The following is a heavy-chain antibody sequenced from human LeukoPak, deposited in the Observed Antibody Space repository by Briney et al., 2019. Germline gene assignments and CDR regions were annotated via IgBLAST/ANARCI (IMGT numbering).Heavy chain of an antibody. D-gene: IGHD1-26*01. CDR3: ARDSVGATNDY. Sequence: SETLSLTCTVSGGSISSGGYYWSWIRQPPGKGLEWIGYIYHSGSTYYNPSLKSRATITVDTSKNQFSLKLSSVTAADTAVYYCARDSVGATNDYWGQGTLVTVSS. V-gene: IGHV4-30-2*05. CDR1: GGSISSGGYY. J-gene: IGHJ4*02. CDR2: IYHSGST.